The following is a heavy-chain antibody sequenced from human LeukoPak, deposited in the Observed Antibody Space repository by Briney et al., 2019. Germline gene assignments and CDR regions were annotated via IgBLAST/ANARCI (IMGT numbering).Heavy chain of an antibody. CDR3: YMDV. D-gene: IGHD5-18*01. CDR2: IYHSGST. J-gene: IGHJ6*03. V-gene: IGHV4-30-2*01. Sequence: SETLSLTCAVSGGSISSGGYSWSWIRQPPGKGLEWIGNIYHSGSTYYNPSLKSRVTISVDTSKNQFSLYCARRGYSYGWDYYYYMDVWGKGTTVTISS. CDR1: GGSISSGGYS.